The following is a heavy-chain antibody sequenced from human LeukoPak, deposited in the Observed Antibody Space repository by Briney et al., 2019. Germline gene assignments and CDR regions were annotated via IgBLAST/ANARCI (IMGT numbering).Heavy chain of an antibody. Sequence: PGGSLRLSCAASGFTFSSYSMNWVRQAPGKGLEWVSSISSSSSYIYYADSVKGRFTISRDNAKNSLYLQMNSLRAEDTAVYYCARDPSYSSSWYGDAFDICGQGTMVTVSS. D-gene: IGHD6-13*01. CDR1: GFTFSSYS. V-gene: IGHV3-21*01. CDR3: ARDPSYSSSWYGDAFDI. CDR2: ISSSSSYI. J-gene: IGHJ3*02.